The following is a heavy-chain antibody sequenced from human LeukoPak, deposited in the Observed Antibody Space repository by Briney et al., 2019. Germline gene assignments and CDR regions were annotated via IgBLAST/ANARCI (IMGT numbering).Heavy chain of an antibody. Sequence: GGSLRLSCAASGFTFSDHYMDWVRQAPGKGLEWVGRTRNKANSYTTEYAAPVKGRFTISRDDSKNLVYLQMNSLKTADTAVYYCARAAIDYSGSGRYPNYDYYYGMDVWGKGSTVTVSP. V-gene: IGHV3-72*01. J-gene: IGHJ6*04. D-gene: IGHD3-10*01. CDR2: TRNKANSYTT. CDR3: ARAAIDYSGSGRYPNYDYYYGMDV. CDR1: GFTFSDHY.